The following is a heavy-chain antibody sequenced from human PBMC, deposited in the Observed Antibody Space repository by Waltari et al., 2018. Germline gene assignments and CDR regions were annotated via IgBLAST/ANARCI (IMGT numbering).Heavy chain of an antibody. CDR2: ISYDGSIE. V-gene: IGHV3-30*18. D-gene: IGHD6-6*01. Sequence: MHWVRPAPGKGLEWGAVISYDGSIEYYADSVKGRFTISRDNSKNTLYLQMNSLRVEDTAVYYCAKGRRSLAGAIDYWGQGTLVTVSS. CDR3: AKGRRSLAGAIDY. J-gene: IGHJ4*02.